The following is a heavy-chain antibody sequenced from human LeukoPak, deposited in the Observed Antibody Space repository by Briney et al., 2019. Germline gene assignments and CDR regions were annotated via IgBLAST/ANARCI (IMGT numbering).Heavy chain of an antibody. Sequence: GGSLRLSCAASGFTFGSYAMHWVRQAPGKGLEWVAVISYDGSNKYYADSVKGRFTISRDNSKNTLYLQMNSLRAEDTAVYYCAREGRWLQNDYYYYYGMDVWGQGTTVTVSS. CDR3: AREGRWLQNDYYYYYGMDV. CDR2: ISYDGSNK. V-gene: IGHV3-30-3*01. J-gene: IGHJ6*02. D-gene: IGHD5-24*01. CDR1: GFTFGSYA.